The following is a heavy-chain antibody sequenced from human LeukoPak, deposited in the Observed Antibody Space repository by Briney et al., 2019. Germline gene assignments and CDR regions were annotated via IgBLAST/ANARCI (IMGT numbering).Heavy chain of an antibody. J-gene: IGHJ4*02. CDR2: INQDGSEK. Sequence: GGSLRLSCAASGFTFSSYWMSWVRQAPGKGLEWVANINQDGSEKYYVDSVKGRFTISRDNAKNSLYLQMSSLRAEDTAVYFCARGFVYDSSGPYFDYWGQGTLVTVSS. CDR1: GFTFSSYW. D-gene: IGHD3-22*01. CDR3: ARGFVYDSSGPYFDY. V-gene: IGHV3-7*04.